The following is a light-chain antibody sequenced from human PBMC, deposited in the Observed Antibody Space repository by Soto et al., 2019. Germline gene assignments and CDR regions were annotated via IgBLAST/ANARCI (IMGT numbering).Light chain of an antibody. V-gene: IGLV1-40*01. CDR3: SLYTSSNTHV. J-gene: IGLJ1*01. CDR1: GSNIGAGYD. Sequence: QSVLTQPPSVSGAPGQRVTISCTGSGSNIGAGYDVHWYQQLPGTAPKLLIFANINRPSGVPDRFSGSKSGNTASLTISGLLAEDKSDYYCSLYTSSNTHVFGSGTKVTLL. CDR2: ANI.